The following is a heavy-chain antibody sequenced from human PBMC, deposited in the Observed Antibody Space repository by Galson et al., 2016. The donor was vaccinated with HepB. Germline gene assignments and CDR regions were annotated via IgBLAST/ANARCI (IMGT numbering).Heavy chain of an antibody. CDR2: VHHSGDT. Sequence: SETLSLTCVVSGDSMDSYSWSWIRQSPGKGLEWLGYVHHSGDTRYNPSLVSRITMSIDTFENHFSLELTSVTAADTVIYYCARVRRVSILGVVPLAIFPWGQGTQVIVSS. CDR1: GDSMDSYS. D-gene: IGHD3-3*01. CDR3: ARVRRVSILGVVPLAIFP. J-gene: IGHJ5*02. V-gene: IGHV4-59*01.